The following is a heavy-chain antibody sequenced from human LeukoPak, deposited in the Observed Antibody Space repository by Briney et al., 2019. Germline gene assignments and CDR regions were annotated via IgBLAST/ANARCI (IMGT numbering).Heavy chain of an antibody. Sequence: ASVKVSCKASGYTFTSYGISWVRQAPGQGLEWMGWISAKNGNTNYAQNLQGRVTMTTDTFTSTVYMELSSLRSEDTAVYYCARSTYGSGSYYNVGAFDIWGQGTMVTVSS. V-gene: IGHV1-18*01. D-gene: IGHD3-10*01. J-gene: IGHJ3*02. CDR3: ARSTYGSGSYYNVGAFDI. CDR2: ISAKNGNT. CDR1: GYTFTSYG.